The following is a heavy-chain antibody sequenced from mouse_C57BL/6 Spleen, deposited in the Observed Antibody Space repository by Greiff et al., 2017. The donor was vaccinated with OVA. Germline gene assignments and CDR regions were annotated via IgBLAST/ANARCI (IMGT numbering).Heavy chain of an antibody. CDR3: ARWGNLRAWFAY. CDR1: GYTFTDYY. J-gene: IGHJ3*01. Sequence: QVQLQQSGAELVRPGASVKLSCKASGYTFTDYYINWVKQRPGQGLEWIGDIYPGSGSTNYNEKFKSKATLTVDTSSSTAYMQLSSLTSEDSAVYYCARWGNLRAWFAYWGKGTLVTVSA. D-gene: IGHD2-1*01. V-gene: IGHV1-55*01. CDR2: IYPGSGST.